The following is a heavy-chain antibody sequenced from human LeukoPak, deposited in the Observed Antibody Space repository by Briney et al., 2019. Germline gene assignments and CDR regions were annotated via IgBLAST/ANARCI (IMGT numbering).Heavy chain of an antibody. CDR1: GYSFSNYW. J-gene: IGHJ6*02. V-gene: IGHV5-51*01. Sequence: GESLKISCMGSGYSFSNYWIGWVRQMPGKGLEWMGIIYPDESNTRYSPSFQGQVTISADKSISAAYLQWSSLKASDTAMYYCARRVAMIRGATYYNMDVWGQGTTVTVSS. D-gene: IGHD3-10*01. CDR3: ARRVAMIRGATYYNMDV. CDR2: IYPDESNT.